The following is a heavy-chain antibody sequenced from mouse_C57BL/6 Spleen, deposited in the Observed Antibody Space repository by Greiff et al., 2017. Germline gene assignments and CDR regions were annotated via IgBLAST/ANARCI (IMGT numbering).Heavy chain of an antibody. CDR2: LHPSDSDT. Sequence: VQLQQPGAELVKPGASVMVSCKASGYTFTSYWMHWVKPRPGQGLEWIGRLHPSDSDTNYKQKFKGKATLTVDKSSSTAYMELSSLTSADSAVYFCAIGHYYAMDDWVQGTSVTVSS. J-gene: IGHJ4*01. V-gene: IGHV1-74*01. CDR3: AIGHYYAMDD. CDR1: GYTFTSYW.